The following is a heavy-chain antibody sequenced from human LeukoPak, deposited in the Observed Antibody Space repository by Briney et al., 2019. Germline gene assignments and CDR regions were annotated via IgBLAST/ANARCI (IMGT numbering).Heavy chain of an antibody. CDR3: ANTFGSGSYPLRYFDY. CDR1: GFTVSSNY. V-gene: IGHV3-23*01. D-gene: IGHD3-10*01. J-gene: IGHJ4*02. CDR2: ISGSGGST. Sequence: GGSLRLSCAASGFTVSSNYMSWVRQAPGKGLEWVSAISGSGGSTYYADSVKGRFTISRDNSKNTLYLQMNSLRAEDTAVYYCANTFGSGSYPLRYFDYWGQGTLVTVSS.